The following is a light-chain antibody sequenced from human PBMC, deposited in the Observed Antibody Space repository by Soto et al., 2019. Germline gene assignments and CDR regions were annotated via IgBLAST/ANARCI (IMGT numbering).Light chain of an antibody. Sequence: EIVLTQSPATLSLSPGERTTLSCRASQSVSSYLAWYQQKPGQAPRLLIYGTSSRATGIPDRFSGSGSETDFTLTINGLEPEDFAMYFCQQYGSSPWTFGQGTKVDIK. V-gene: IGKV3-20*01. CDR1: QSVSSY. CDR2: GTS. J-gene: IGKJ1*01. CDR3: QQYGSSPWT.